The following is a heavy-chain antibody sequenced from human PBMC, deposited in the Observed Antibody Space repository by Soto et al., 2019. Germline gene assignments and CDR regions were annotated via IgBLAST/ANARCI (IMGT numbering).Heavy chain of an antibody. CDR1: GVSITSYY. J-gene: IGHJ4*02. D-gene: IGHD3-10*01. CDR3: ARDGSGRPATY. Sequence: PSETLSLTCTVSGVSITSYYWTWIRQPPGKGLEWIGYIYSSGSTNYNPSLKSRVTISVDTSKNQFSLKLNSVTAADTAVYYCARDGSGRPATYWGQGTLVTVSS. CDR2: IYSSGST. V-gene: IGHV4-59*01.